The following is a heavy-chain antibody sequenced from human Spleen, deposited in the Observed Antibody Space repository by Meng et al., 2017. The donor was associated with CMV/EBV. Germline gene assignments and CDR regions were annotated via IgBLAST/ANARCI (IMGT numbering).Heavy chain of an antibody. CDR3: ARQGADGSTKFDH. J-gene: IGHJ4*02. CDR1: GFTFSDYY. CDR2: ISDSGSTI. V-gene: IGHV3-11*04. Sequence: GESLKISCATSGFTFSDYYMSWIRQAPGKGLEWVSYISDSGSTIYYADSVRGRFTISRDDSKNTVYLQMNSLRSEDTAVYFCARQGADGSTKFDHWGQGTLVTVSS. D-gene: IGHD2-2*01.